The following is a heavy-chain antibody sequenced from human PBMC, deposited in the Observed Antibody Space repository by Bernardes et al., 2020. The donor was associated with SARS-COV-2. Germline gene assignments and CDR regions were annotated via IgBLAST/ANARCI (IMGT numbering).Heavy chain of an antibody. D-gene: IGHD3-10*02. J-gene: IGHJ4*02. CDR1: VGSISSSNAY. V-gene: IGHV4-39*01. CDR2: PPSSGCS. CDR3: ARRFCTPSICSQLHY. Sequence: PQSLSPTCTVSVGSISSSNAYWAWHLHPPGMGLELVCCPPSSGCSYYNPSLTRRVTISADTSKNQSSLKLISVTAAATAFYVCARRFCTPSICSQLHYWGQGTLITVSS.